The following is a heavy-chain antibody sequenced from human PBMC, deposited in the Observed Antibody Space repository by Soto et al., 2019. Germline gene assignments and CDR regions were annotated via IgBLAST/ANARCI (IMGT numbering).Heavy chain of an antibody. Sequence: TLSLTCVVSGYSISSGYFWGWIRQPPGKALECSGNIYYSGSTYYNPSLKSRASLSVDTSNNQFSLRLTSVTVADTAVYYCVRVLSEDWSDPGGQGTLVTVSS. CDR3: VRVLSEDWSDP. J-gene: IGHJ5*02. V-gene: IGHV4-38-2*01. CDR2: IYYSGST. CDR1: GYSISSGYF.